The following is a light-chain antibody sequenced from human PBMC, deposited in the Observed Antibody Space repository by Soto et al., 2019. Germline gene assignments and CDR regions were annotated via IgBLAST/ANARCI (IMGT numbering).Light chain of an antibody. J-gene: IGLJ1*01. V-gene: IGLV2-11*01. Sequence: QSALTQPRSVSGSPGQSVTISCTGTSSDIGGHNYVSWYQHHPGKAPRLMIYDVNKRPSGVPNRFSGSKSGITASLTISGIQAEDEPDYHCSSYGARETLYVFGTGTKVTVL. CDR2: DVN. CDR3: SSYGARETLYV. CDR1: SSDIGGHNY.